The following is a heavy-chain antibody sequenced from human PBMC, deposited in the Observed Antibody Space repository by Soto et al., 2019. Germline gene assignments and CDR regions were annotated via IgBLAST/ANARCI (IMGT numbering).Heavy chain of an antibody. CDR3: AKDRVQWLVPSAFDY. CDR1: GFTFSGYA. Sequence: EVQLLESGGGLVQPGGSGGLSGAASGFTFSGYALRWVRRAPGKGLGWVSAISGSGGSTYYADSVKGRFTISRDNSKNTLYLQMNSLRAEDTAVYYCAKDRVQWLVPSAFDYWGQGTLVTVSS. D-gene: IGHD6-19*01. J-gene: IGHJ4*02. CDR2: ISGSGGST. V-gene: IGHV3-23*01.